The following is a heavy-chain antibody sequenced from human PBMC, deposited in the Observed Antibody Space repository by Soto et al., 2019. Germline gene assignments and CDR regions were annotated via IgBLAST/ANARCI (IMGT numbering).Heavy chain of an antibody. CDR3: DRLQVVQMVIDS. V-gene: IGHV4-59*01. Sequence: AETLARTCTVSGDSISTYYWSCIRQPPGKVLQWIGYIFYSGGTAYNPSLKSRVTISLDMSKKQISLKMSAVTTADTDTYFCDRLQVVQMVIDSWGDGIMETVSS. CDR1: GDSISTYY. CDR2: IFYSGGT. J-gene: IGHJ5*01. D-gene: IGHD3-22*01.